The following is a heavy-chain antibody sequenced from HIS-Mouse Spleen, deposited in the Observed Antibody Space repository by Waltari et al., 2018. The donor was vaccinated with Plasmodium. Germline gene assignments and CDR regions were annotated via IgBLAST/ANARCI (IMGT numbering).Heavy chain of an antibody. Sequence: EVQLVESGGGLVQPGGSLRLSCAASGFTLGSYSMNWFRQAPGKGLEWVSYISSSSSTIYYADSVKGRFTISRDNAKNSLYLQMNSLRAEDTAVYYCARADGSYWNFDLWGRGTLVTVSS. CDR2: ISSSSSTI. J-gene: IGHJ2*01. CDR3: ARADGSYWNFDL. CDR1: GFTLGSYS. D-gene: IGHD1-26*01. V-gene: IGHV3-48*01.